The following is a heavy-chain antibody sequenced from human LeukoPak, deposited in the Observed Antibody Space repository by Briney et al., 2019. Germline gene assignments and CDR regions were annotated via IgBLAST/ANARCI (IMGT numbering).Heavy chain of an antibody. CDR1: GGPISSYY. Sequence: SETLSLTCTVSGGPISSYYWSWIRQPPGKGLEWIGYIYYSGSTNYNPSLKSRVTISVDTSKNQFSLKLSSVTAADTAVYYCARDLTYSSSTNNWFDPWGQGTLVTVSS. V-gene: IGHV4-59*01. D-gene: IGHD6-6*01. CDR2: IYYSGST. CDR3: ARDLTYSSSTNNWFDP. J-gene: IGHJ5*02.